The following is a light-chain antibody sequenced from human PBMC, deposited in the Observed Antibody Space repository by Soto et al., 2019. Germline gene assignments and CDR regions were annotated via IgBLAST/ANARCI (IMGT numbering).Light chain of an antibody. CDR1: SSDVGDYNF. J-gene: IGLJ3*02. CDR3: SSYAGGIKWV. Sequence: QSALTQPPSASGSPGQSVTISCTGTSSDVGDYNFVSWYQQHPGKAPKFMIYEVSKRPSGVPDRFSGSKSGNTASLTVSGLQAEDEADYYCSSYAGGIKWVFGGGTKLTVL. V-gene: IGLV2-8*01. CDR2: EVS.